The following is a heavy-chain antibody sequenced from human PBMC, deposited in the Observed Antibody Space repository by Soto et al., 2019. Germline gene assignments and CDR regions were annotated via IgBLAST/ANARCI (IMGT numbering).Heavy chain of an antibody. CDR2: IWYDGSNK. V-gene: IGHV3-33*01. D-gene: IGHD6-13*01. CDR1: GFTFSSYG. Sequence: QVQLVESGGGVVQPGRSLRLSCAASGFTFSSYGMHWVRQAPGKGLEWVAVIWYDGSNKYYADSVKGRFTISRDNSKNTLYLKMNGLRAEDTAVYYWARGSGYSSSWYDGAYYFDYWGQGTLVPVSS. J-gene: IGHJ4*02. CDR3: ARGSGYSSSWYDGAYYFDY.